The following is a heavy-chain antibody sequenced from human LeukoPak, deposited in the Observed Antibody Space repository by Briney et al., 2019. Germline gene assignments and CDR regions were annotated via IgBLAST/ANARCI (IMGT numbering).Heavy chain of an antibody. V-gene: IGHV7-4-1*02. D-gene: IGHD3-9*01. CDR2: INTNTGNP. J-gene: IGHJ4*02. CDR1: GYTFTSYA. CDR3: ARADYYDILTGDYRSSFAPFDY. Sequence: ASVKVSCKASGYTFTSYAMNWVRQAPGQGLEWMGWINTNTGNPTYAQGFTGRFVFSLDTSVSTAYLQISSLKAEDTAVYYCARADYYDILTGDYRSSFAPFDYWGQGTLVTVSS.